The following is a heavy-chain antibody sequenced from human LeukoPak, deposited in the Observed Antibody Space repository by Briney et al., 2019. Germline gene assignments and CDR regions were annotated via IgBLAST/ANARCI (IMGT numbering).Heavy chain of an antibody. CDR1: GFTFTGYY. J-gene: IGHJ4*02. CDR2: INPNSGGI. Sequence: ASVKVSCKTSGFTFTGYYIHWVRQAPGQRLEWMGWINPNSGGIDPAQKFQGRVTMTRDTSISTVYMELSRLRSDDTAVYYCARGHISDPSFDYWGQGTLVTVSS. V-gene: IGHV1-2*02. D-gene: IGHD3-22*01. CDR3: ARGHISDPSFDY.